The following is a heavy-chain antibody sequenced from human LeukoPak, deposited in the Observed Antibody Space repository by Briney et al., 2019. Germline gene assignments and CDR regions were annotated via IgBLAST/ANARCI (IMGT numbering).Heavy chain of an antibody. D-gene: IGHD3-9*01. CDR1: GVSFSGYY. J-gene: IGHJ4*02. V-gene: IGHV4-34*01. CDR3: AYYDILTGYDY. CDR2: INHSGST. Sequence: SETLSLTCAVYGVSFSGYYWSWIRQPPGKGLEWIGEINHSGSTNYNPSLKSRVTISVDTSKNQFSLKLSSVTAADTAVYYCAYYDILTGYDYWGQGTLVTVSS.